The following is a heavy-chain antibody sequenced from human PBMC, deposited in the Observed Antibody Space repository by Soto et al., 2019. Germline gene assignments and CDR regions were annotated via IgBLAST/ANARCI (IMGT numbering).Heavy chain of an antibody. V-gene: IGHV4-59*01. D-gene: IGHD5-18*01. CDR3: ARDSSIYSYGYRGGLRLDYYYYMDV. Sequence: SETLSLTCTVSGGSISSYYWSWIRQPPGKGLEWIGYIYYSGSTNYNPSLKSRVTISVDTSKNQFSLKLSSVTAADTAVYYCARDSSIYSYGYRGGLRLDYYYYMDVWGKGTTVTVSS. CDR1: GGSISSYY. CDR2: IYYSGST. J-gene: IGHJ6*03.